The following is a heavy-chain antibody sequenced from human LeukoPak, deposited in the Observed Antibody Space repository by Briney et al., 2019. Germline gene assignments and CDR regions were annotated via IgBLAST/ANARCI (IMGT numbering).Heavy chain of an antibody. CDR3: ASGDYYDSSGYYFDAFDI. Sequence: SQTLSLTCAISGDSLSSNNAAWNWIRQSPSRGLEWLGRTYYRSKWYNDYAVSVKSRITITPDTSKNQFSLQLNSVTPKDTAVYYCASGDYYDSSGYYFDAFDIWGQGTMVTVSS. D-gene: IGHD3-22*01. CDR1: GDSLSSNNAA. CDR2: TYYRSKWYN. J-gene: IGHJ3*02. V-gene: IGHV6-1*01.